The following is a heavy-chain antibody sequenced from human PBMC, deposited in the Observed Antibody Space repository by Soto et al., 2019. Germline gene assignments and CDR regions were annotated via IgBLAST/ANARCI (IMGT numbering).Heavy chain of an antibody. CDR1: GYIFNKFW. CDR3: ARLANIFGFDN. D-gene: IGHD3-3*02. CDR2: IYPCASDI. V-gene: IGHV5-51*01. J-gene: IGHJ4*01. Sequence: GGSLKIPCWSPGYIFNKFWHAWVRQMSGKGMEWIGSIYPCASDIRYSPSFQRQDTISAVKSISTAYLQWGSLKSSDTTMYYCARLANIFGFDNWGQGTLVTVSS.